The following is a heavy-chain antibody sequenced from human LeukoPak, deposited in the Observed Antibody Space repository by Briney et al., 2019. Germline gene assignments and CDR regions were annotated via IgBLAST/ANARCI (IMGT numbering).Heavy chain of an antibody. V-gene: IGHV4-39*01. Sequence: SETLSLTCTVSGGSITSYYWGWIRQPPGKGLEWIGSIYYSGSTYYNPSLKSRVTISVDTSKNQFSLKLSSVTAADTAVYYCARLEGIAAAGTLDYWGQGTLVTVSS. J-gene: IGHJ4*02. CDR2: IYYSGST. CDR3: ARLEGIAAAGTLDY. D-gene: IGHD6-13*01. CDR1: GGSITSYY.